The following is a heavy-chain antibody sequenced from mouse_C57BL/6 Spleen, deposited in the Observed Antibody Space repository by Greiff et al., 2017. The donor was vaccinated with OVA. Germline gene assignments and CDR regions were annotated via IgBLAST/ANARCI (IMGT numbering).Heavy chain of an antibody. J-gene: IGHJ1*03. CDR2: IDPNSGGT. Sequence: QVHVKQPGAELVKPGASVKLSCKASGYTFTSYWMHWVKQRPGRGLEWIGRIDPNSGGTKYNEKFKSKATLTVDKPSSTAYMQLSSLTSEDSAVYYCARFYDYDWYFDVWGTGTTVTVSS. D-gene: IGHD2-4*01. CDR3: ARFYDYDWYFDV. CDR1: GYTFTSYW. V-gene: IGHV1-72*01.